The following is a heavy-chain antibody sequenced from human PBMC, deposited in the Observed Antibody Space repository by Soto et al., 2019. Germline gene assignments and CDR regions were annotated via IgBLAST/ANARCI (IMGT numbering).Heavy chain of an antibody. Sequence: ASVKVSCKASGGTFSSYIISWVRQAPGQGLEWMGGIIPIFATANYAQQFQDRVTIIADASTSTAYMELSSLRSEDTAVYYCARAYSSIRYYFDSWGQGTLVTVSS. CDR3: ARAYSSIRYYFDS. CDR1: GGTFSSYI. V-gene: IGHV1-69*13. J-gene: IGHJ4*02. CDR2: IIPIFATA. D-gene: IGHD6-13*01.